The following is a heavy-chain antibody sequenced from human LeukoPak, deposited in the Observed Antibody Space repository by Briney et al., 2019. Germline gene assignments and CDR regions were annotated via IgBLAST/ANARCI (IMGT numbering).Heavy chain of an antibody. CDR2: ISSSGSTI. J-gene: IGHJ5*02. Sequence: GGSLRLSCAASGLTFSDYYMSWIRQAPGKGLEWVSYISSSGSTIYYADSVKGRFTISRDNAKNSLYLQMNSLRAEDTAVYYCASAPLYNWFDPWGQGTLVTVSS. V-gene: IGHV3-11*01. CDR3: ASAPLYNWFDP. CDR1: GLTFSDYY.